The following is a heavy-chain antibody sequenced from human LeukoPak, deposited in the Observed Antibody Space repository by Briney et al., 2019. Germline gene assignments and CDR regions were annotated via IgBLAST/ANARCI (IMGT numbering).Heavy chain of an antibody. CDR3: ARESLSYYDAVRWFDP. V-gene: IGHV4-4*07. CDR2: IYTSGST. J-gene: IGHJ5*02. D-gene: IGHD3-3*01. Sequence: PSETLSLTCTVSGGSISSYYWSWIRQPAGKGLEWIGRIYTSGSTNYNPSLKSRVTMSVDTSKNQSSLKLSSVTAADTAVYYCARESLSYYDAVRWFDPWGQGTLVTVSS. CDR1: GGSISSYY.